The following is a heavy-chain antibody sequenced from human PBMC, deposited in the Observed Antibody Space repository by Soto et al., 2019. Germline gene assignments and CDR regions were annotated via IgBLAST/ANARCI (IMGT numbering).Heavy chain of an antibody. V-gene: IGHV1-3*01. CDR3: ASEVATIEELVY. Sequence: ASVKVSCKASGYTFTSYAMHWVRQAPGQRLEWMGWINAGNGNTKYSQKFQGRVTITRDTSASTAYMELSSLRSEDTAVYYCASEVATIEELVYWGQGTLVTVSS. D-gene: IGHD5-12*01. J-gene: IGHJ4*02. CDR2: INAGNGNT. CDR1: GYTFTSYA.